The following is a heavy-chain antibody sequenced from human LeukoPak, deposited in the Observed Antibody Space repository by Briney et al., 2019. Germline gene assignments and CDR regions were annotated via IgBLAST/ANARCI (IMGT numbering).Heavy chain of an antibody. CDR1: GYTFTGYY. Sequence: ASVKVSCKASGYTFTGYYMHWVRQAPGRGLEWMGWINPNSGGTNYAQKLQGRVTMTRDTSISIAYMELSRLRSDDTAVYYCARGGCSSTSCYWRNNWFDPWGQGTLVTVSS. D-gene: IGHD2-2*01. J-gene: IGHJ5*02. CDR3: ARGGCSSTSCYWRNNWFDP. CDR2: INPNSGGT. V-gene: IGHV1-2*02.